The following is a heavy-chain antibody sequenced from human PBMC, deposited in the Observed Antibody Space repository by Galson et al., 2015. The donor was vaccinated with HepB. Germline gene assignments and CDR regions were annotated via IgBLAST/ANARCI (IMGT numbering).Heavy chain of an antibody. D-gene: IGHD1-26*01. CDR1: VFSLTTSGMG. CDR2: IYWTDDK. CDR3: THISWELPHPIYFDY. Sequence: PALVKPTQTLTLTCTFSVFSLTTSGMGVAWIRQPPEKALEWLTLIYWTDDKRYSPSLRSRLTVSKDTSKNQVVLTLTNMDPVDTATYYCTHISWELPHPIYFDYWGQGALVTVSS. J-gene: IGHJ4*02. V-gene: IGHV2-5*01.